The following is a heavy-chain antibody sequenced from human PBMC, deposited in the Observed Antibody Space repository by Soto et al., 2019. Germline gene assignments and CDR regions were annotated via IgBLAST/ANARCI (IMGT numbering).Heavy chain of an antibody. V-gene: IGHV1-2*04. D-gene: IGHD5-18*01. CDR1: GYTFTGFH. Sequence: ASVKVSCKASGYTFTGFHIHWVRQAPGQGLEWMGWINPNGGGRNYAQKFQGWVTMTRDTSISTAYMELSRLKSDDTAVYYCARGRIQLWYPFDYCGQGTLVTVSS. CDR3: ARGRIQLWYPFDY. J-gene: IGHJ4*02. CDR2: INPNGGGR.